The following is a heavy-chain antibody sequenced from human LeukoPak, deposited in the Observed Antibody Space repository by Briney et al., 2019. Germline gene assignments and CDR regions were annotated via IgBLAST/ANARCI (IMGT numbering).Heavy chain of an antibody. Sequence: SETLSLTCTVSGGSIRSYYWNWIRQPAGKRLEWIGRLFPSGNTNYNPSLKSRVTISVDTSKNQFSLKLSSVTAADTAVYYCARGGIAVAWGWFDPWGQGTLVTVSS. D-gene: IGHD6-19*01. CDR1: GGSIRSYY. CDR2: LFPSGNT. V-gene: IGHV4-4*07. J-gene: IGHJ5*02. CDR3: ARGGIAVAWGWFDP.